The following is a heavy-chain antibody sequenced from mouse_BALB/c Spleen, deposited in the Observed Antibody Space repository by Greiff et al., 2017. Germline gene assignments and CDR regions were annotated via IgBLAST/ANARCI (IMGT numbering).Heavy chain of an antibody. D-gene: IGHD2-2*01. CDR3: ARVYGYDPAWFAY. Sequence: EVKLMESGGGLVQPGGSLRLSCATSGFTFTDYYMSWVRQPPGKALEWLGFIRNKANGYTTEYSASVKGRFTISRDNSQSILYLQMNTLRAEDSATYDCARVYGYDPAWFAYWGQGTLVTVSA. J-gene: IGHJ3*01. CDR2: IRNKANGYTT. CDR1: GFTFTDYY. V-gene: IGHV7-3*02.